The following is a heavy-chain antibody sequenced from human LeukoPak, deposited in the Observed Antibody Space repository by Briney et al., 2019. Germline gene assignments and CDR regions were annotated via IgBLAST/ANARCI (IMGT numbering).Heavy chain of an antibody. Sequence: PSETLSLTRTVSGYSISSGYYWGWIRQPPGKGLEWIGSIYHSGSTYYNPSLKSRVTISVDTSKNQFSLKLSSVTAADTAVYYCARDQGPFDYWGQGTLVTVSS. CDR3: ARDQGPFDY. CDR2: IYHSGST. J-gene: IGHJ4*02. V-gene: IGHV4-38-2*02. CDR1: GYSISSGYY.